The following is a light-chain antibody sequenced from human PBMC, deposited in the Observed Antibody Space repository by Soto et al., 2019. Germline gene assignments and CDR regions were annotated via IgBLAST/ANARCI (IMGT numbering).Light chain of an antibody. Sequence: QAVVTQPPSVSGAPGQRVTISCTGSSSNIGAPYDVHWYQQLPGTAPRLLMFGNTNRPSGVPDRFSASKSGTSASLAITGLQAEDEADYYCQSYDSSLSGVVFGGGTKLTVL. CDR3: QSYDSSLSGVV. J-gene: IGLJ2*01. CDR2: GNT. V-gene: IGLV1-40*01. CDR1: SSNIGAPYD.